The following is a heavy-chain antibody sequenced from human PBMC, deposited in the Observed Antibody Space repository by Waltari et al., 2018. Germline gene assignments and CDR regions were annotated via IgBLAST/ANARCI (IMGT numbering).Heavy chain of an antibody. V-gene: IGHV4-59*11. Sequence: QVQLQELGPGLVKPSETLSLTCTVSGGSISSHYWSWIRQPPGKGLEWIGYIYYSGSTNYNPSLKSRVTISVDTSKNQFSLKLSSVTAADTAVYYCASLNALEMATLPRSYYMDVWGKGTTVTVSS. CDR1: GGSISSHY. D-gene: IGHD2-15*01. CDR3: ASLNALEMATLPRSYYMDV. CDR2: IYYSGST. J-gene: IGHJ6*03.